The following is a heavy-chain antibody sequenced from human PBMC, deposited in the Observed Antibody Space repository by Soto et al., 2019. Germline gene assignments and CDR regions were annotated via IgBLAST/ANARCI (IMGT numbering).Heavy chain of an antibody. CDR2: IYPGDSET. CDR3: ARSPRSSPYFDY. Sequence: PGESLKISCQCSGYTFSNFWIAWVRQLPGKGLEYIGIIYPGDSETRYSPPFHGKVTISADSTIGTAYLQWSSLEASDSAFYFCARSPRSSPYFDYWGQGALVTVS. CDR1: GYTFSNFW. J-gene: IGHJ4*02. V-gene: IGHV5-51*01. D-gene: IGHD6-13*01.